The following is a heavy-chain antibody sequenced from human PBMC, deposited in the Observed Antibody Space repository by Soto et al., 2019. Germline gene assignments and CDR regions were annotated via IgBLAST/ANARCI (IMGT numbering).Heavy chain of an antibody. V-gene: IGHV4-59*01. J-gene: IGHJ4*02. Sequence: SETLSLTCTVSGGYINSYHWTWIRQPTGKGLEWIGYIHYSGSTNYNPSLKSRVTISVDTSNNQFSLQLNSVTAADTAVYFCARYIHYHRGSYPTELDYWSQGNLVTVSS. CDR1: GGYINSYH. CDR2: IHYSGST. CDR3: ARYIHYHRGSYPTELDY. D-gene: IGHD3-16*02.